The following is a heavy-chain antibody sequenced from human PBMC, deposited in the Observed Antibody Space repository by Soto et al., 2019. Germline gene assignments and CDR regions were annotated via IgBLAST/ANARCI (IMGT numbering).Heavy chain of an antibody. J-gene: IGHJ6*02. D-gene: IGHD6-13*01. Sequence: SETLSLTCALSGGGFSAYYWHRIRQPPGKGLEWIGEIKHSGSTNYNPSLKSRVTISVDTSKNQFSLKLSSVTAADTAVYYCARVGIAAAGPHYYYYYGMDVWGQGTTVT. CDR1: GGGFSAYY. V-gene: IGHV4-34*01. CDR3: ARVGIAAAGPHYYYYYGMDV. CDR2: IKHSGST.